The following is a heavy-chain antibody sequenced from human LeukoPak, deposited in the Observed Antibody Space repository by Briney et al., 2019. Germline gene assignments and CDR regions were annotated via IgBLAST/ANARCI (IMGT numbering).Heavy chain of an antibody. V-gene: IGHV3-48*04. D-gene: IGHD2-2*01. CDR3: ARQPRPGIYWYFDL. CDR2: VSSSSSTI. CDR1: DFSFSTYS. Sequence: TGGSLRLSCTTSDFSFSTYSMNWVRQAPGKGLEWVSYVSSSSSTIYYADSVKGRFTLSRDNAKNSLYLQMKSLRAEDTAVYYCARQPRPGIYWYFDLWGRGTLVTVSS. J-gene: IGHJ2*01.